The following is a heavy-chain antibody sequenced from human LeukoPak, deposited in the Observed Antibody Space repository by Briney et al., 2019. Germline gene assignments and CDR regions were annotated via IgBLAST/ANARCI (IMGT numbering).Heavy chain of an antibody. CDR1: GYSISSGYY. J-gene: IGHJ4*02. V-gene: IGHV4-38-2*02. D-gene: IGHD6-19*01. Sequence: SETLSLTCTASGYSISSGYYWGWIRQPPGKGLEWIGSIYHSGSTYYNPSLKSRVTISVDTSKNQFSLKLSSVTAADTAVYYCARAISTVAGGGTFDYWGQGTLVTVSS. CDR3: ARAISTVAGGGTFDY. CDR2: IYHSGST.